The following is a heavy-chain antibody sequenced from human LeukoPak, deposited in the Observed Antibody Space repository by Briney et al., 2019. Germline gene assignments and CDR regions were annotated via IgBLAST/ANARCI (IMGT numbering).Heavy chain of an antibody. V-gene: IGHV1-46*01. D-gene: IGHD5-18*01. CDR2: INPSGGST. Sequence: ASVKVSCKASGYTFTSYYMHWLRQAPGQGLEWMGIINPSGGSTRYAQKFQGRVTMTRDTSTSTVYMELSSLRSEDTAVYYCASEYSYGLGAFDIWGQGTMVTVSS. CDR1: GYTFTSYY. CDR3: ASEYSYGLGAFDI. J-gene: IGHJ3*02.